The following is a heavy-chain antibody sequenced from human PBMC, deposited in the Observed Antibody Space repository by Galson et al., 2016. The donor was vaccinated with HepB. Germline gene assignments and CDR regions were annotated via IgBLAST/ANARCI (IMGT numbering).Heavy chain of an antibody. J-gene: IGHJ4*02. Sequence: LSLTCSVSVGSITNAYWSWIRQTPGKDLEWIGYIYFLGNTDYNPSLKSRVTMSVDRTKNQISLHLTSVTTADTAVYYCARGPSERSGLFFFDFWGPGILVTVS. D-gene: IGHD1-1*01. V-gene: IGHV4-59*01. CDR2: IYFLGNT. CDR1: VGSITNAY. CDR3: ARGPSERSGLFFFDF.